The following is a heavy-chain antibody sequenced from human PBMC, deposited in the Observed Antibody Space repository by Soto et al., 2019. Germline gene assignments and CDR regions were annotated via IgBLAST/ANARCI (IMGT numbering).Heavy chain of an antibody. J-gene: IGHJ4*02. CDR1: GFTFSSYA. V-gene: IGHV3-23*01. Sequence: GGSLRLSCAASGFTFSSYAMSWVRQAPGKGLEWVSAISGSGGSTYYADSVKGRFTISRDNSKNTLYLQMNSLRAEDTAVYYCAKGGGYCSGGSCSLGPQYFDYWGQGTLVTVSS. CDR3: AKGGGYCSGGSCSLGPQYFDY. CDR2: ISGSGGST. D-gene: IGHD2-15*01.